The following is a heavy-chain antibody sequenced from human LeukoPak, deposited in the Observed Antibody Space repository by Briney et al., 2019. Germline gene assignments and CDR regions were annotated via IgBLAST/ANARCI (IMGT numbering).Heavy chain of an antibody. D-gene: IGHD3-22*01. CDR1: GFTFSDYE. J-gene: IGHJ4*02. CDR2: TNRDDSDT. Sequence: GGSLRLSCVASGFTFSDYEFNWVRQAPGKRLVWVSRTNRDDSDTSYADSVKGRFTISRDKAKSTLYLQMNSLRVEDTAVYYCARSANYFDTSGQDYWGQGTLVTVSS. CDR3: ARSANYFDTSGQDY. V-gene: IGHV3-74*01.